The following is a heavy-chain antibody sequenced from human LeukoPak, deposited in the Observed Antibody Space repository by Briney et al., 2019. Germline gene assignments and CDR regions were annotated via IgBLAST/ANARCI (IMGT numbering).Heavy chain of an antibody. Sequence: PGGSLRLSCEASGFTFISYVMHWVGRAPGKGLEGVAPISSDGGNRYYSDSVKGRFTISRDNSKNTLYLQMNSLRPEDTAVFHCARGRAVTGSTVIDYWGQGTLVTVSS. CDR1: GFTFISYV. D-gene: IGHD6-19*01. CDR2: ISSDGGNR. J-gene: IGHJ4*02. CDR3: ARGRAVTGSTVIDY. V-gene: IGHV3-30-3*01.